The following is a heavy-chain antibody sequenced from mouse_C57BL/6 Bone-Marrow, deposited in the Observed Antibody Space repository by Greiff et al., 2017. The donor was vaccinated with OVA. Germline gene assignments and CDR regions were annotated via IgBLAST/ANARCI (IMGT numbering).Heavy chain of an antibody. CDR3: ARSGPDYFDY. V-gene: IGHV1-4*01. CDR1: GYTFTSYT. D-gene: IGHD3-1*01. CDR2: INPSSGYT. Sequence: VQLQQSGAELARPGASVKMSCKASGYTFTSYTMHWVKQRPGQGLEWIGYINPSSGYTKYNQKFKDKATLTADKSSSTAYMQLSSLTSEDAAVYYCARSGPDYFDYWGQGTTLTVSS. J-gene: IGHJ2*01.